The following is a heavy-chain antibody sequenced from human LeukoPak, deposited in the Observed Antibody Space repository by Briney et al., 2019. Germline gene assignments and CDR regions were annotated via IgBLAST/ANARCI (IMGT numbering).Heavy chain of an antibody. D-gene: IGHD6-6*01. Sequence: SETLSLTCTVSGGSISSSSYYWGWIRQPPGKALEWIGSIYYIGITYYKPSLKSRVTISVDTSKNQFSLKLSSVTAADTAIYYCVRLLQYSSSSRYIQHWGQGTLVTVSS. CDR3: VRLLQYSSSSRYIQH. CDR2: IYYIGIT. V-gene: IGHV4-39*01. J-gene: IGHJ1*01. CDR1: GGSISSSSYY.